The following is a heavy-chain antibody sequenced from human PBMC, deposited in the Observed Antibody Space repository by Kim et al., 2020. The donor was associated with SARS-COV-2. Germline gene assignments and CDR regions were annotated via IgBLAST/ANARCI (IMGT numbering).Heavy chain of an antibody. Sequence: DGGSRYYADSVKGRLTTCRDNASNMVYLQMNSLRVDDTAIYYCTSIFEYWGQGALVTVSS. CDR2: DGGSR. D-gene: IGHD3-3*02. V-gene: IGHV3-74*01. J-gene: IGHJ4*02. CDR3: TSIFEY.